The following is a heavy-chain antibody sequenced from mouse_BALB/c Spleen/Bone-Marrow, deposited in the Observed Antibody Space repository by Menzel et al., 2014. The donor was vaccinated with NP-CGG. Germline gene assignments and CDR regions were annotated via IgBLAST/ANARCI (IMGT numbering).Heavy chain of an antibody. J-gene: IGHJ3*01. CDR3: ARGKAYYGISWFAY. D-gene: IGHD2-10*01. Sequence: VQLQQSGTEVVRPGASVKLSCKASGYSFTTYWMNWVKQRPGQGLEWIGMIHPSDSETRLNQKFKDKATLTVDKSSSTAYMQLNSPTSEDSAVYYCARGKAYYGISWFAYWGQGTLVTVSA. V-gene: IGHV1-61*01. CDR2: IHPSDSET. CDR1: GYSFTTYW.